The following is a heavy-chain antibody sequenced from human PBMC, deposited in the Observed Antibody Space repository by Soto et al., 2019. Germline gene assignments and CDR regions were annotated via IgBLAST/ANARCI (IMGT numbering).Heavy chain of an antibody. CDR3: ARDFIAAHYYYYGMDV. Sequence: SQTLSLTCAISGDSFSSNSAAWNWIRQSPSRGLEWLGRTYYRSKWYNDYAVSVKSRITINPDTSKNQFSLQMNSVTPEDTAVYYCARDFIAAHYYYYGMDVWGQGTTVTVYS. CDR2: TYYRSKWYN. D-gene: IGHD6-13*01. V-gene: IGHV6-1*01. CDR1: GDSFSSNSAA. J-gene: IGHJ6*02.